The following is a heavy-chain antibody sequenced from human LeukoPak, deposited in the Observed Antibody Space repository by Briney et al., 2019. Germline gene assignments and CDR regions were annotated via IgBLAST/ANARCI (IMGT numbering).Heavy chain of an antibody. V-gene: IGHV3-21*01. D-gene: IGHD2-21*01. J-gene: IGHJ6*03. CDR3: ALWSSPDYYYYMDV. CDR2: ISSSSSYI. CDR1: GFTFSSYS. Sequence: GGSLRLSCAASGFTFSSYSMNWVRQAPGKGLEWVSSISSSSSYIYYADSVKGRFTISRDNAKNSLYLQMNSLRAEDTAVYYCALWSSPDYYYYMDVWGKGTTVTISS.